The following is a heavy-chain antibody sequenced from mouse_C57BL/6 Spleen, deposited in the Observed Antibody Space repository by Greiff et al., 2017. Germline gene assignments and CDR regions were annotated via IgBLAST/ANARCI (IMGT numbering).Heavy chain of an antibody. D-gene: IGHD2-4*01. CDR1: GYTFTSYW. CDR3: ARFFLYDYDRYFDV. J-gene: IGHJ1*03. CDR2: IHPNSGST. V-gene: IGHV1-64*01. Sequence: VQLQQPGAELVKPGASVKLSCKASGYTFTSYWMHWVKQRPGQGLEWIGMIHPNSGSTNYNEKFKSKATLTVDKSSSTAYMQLSSLTSEDSAVYYCARFFLYDYDRYFDVWGTVTTVTVSS.